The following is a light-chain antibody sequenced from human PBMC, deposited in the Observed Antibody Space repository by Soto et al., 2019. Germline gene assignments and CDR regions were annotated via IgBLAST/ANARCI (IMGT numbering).Light chain of an antibody. CDR2: KAS. Sequence: DIQMTQSPSTLSGSVGDRVTITCRASQTISSWLAWYQQKPRKAPKLLIYKASTLKSGVPSRFSGSGSGTEFTRTISSLQPDDFATYYCQHYNSYSDAFGQGTKVELK. CDR3: QHYNSYSDA. J-gene: IGKJ1*01. V-gene: IGKV1-5*03. CDR1: QTISSW.